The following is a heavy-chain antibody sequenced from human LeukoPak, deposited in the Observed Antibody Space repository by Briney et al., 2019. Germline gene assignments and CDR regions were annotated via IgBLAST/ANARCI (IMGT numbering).Heavy chain of an antibody. V-gene: IGHV3-33*01. CDR2: IWYDGSNK. CDR1: GFTFSSYG. J-gene: IGHJ4*02. D-gene: IGHD3-16*01. Sequence: PGRSLRLSCAASGFTFSSYGMHWVRQAPGKGLEWVAVIWYDGSNKYYADSVKGRFTISRDNSKNTLYLQMNSLRAEDTAVYYCARGVPGGSGEYYFDYWGQGTLVTVSS. CDR3: ARGVPGGSGEYYFDY.